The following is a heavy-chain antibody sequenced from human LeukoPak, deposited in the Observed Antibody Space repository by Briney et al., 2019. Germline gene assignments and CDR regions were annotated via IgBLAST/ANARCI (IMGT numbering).Heavy chain of an antibody. J-gene: IGHJ6*02. CDR1: GFTFSDYY. D-gene: IGHD6-19*01. V-gene: IGHV3-11*01. Sequence: GGSLRLSCAASGFTFSDYYMSWIRQAPGRGLEWVSYISGSGSTIYYADSVKGRFTISRDNAKNSLYLQMNSLRAEDTAVYYCARGVAVAGKGDYYYYGMGVWGQGTTVTVSS. CDR3: ARGVAVAGKGDYYYYGMGV. CDR2: ISGSGSTI.